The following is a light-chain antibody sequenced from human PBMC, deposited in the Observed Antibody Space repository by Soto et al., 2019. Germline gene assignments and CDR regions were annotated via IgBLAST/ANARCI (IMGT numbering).Light chain of an antibody. CDR3: QSYDTSLSGVV. Sequence: QSVLTQPPSVSGAPGQRVTISCTGSSSNIGAGYHVHWYQQLPGAAPKLLIYGNINRPSGVPDRFSGSKSGTSASLAITGLQAEDEADYYCQSYDTSLSGVVFGGGTKLPVL. V-gene: IGLV1-40*01. CDR2: GNI. CDR1: SSNIGAGYH. J-gene: IGLJ2*01.